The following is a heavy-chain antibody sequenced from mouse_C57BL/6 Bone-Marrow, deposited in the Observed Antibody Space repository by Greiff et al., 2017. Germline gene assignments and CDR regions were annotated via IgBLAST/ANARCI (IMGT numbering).Heavy chain of an antibody. J-gene: IGHJ2*01. CDR1: GYTFTSYW. Sequence: VQLQQPGAELVMPGASVKLSCKASGYTFTSYWMHWVKQRPGQGLEWFGEIDPSDSYTNYNKKFKGKSTLTVDKASSTAYMQLSRLTSEDSAVYYCARREPYFDYWGQGTTLTVSS. CDR2: IDPSDSYT. CDR3: ARREPYFDY. V-gene: IGHV1-69*01.